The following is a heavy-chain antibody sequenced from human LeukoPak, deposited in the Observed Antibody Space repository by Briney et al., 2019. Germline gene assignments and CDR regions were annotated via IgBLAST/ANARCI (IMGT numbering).Heavy chain of an antibody. V-gene: IGHV4-34*01. CDR1: GGSFSGYY. J-gene: IGHJ6*02. Sequence: SETLSFTCAVYGGSFSGYYWSWIRQPPGKGLEWIGEINHSGSTNYNPSLKSRVTISVDTSKNQFSLKLSSVTAADTAVYYCARFVRDYYYGMDVWGQGTTVTVSS. CDR3: ARFVRDYYYGMDV. CDR2: INHSGST.